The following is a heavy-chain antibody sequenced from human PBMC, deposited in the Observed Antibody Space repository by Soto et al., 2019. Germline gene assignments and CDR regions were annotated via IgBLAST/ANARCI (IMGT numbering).Heavy chain of an antibody. V-gene: IGHV1-69*01. Sequence: QVQLVQSGAEVKKPGSSVKVSCRASGGTFSSYAISWVRQAPGQGLEWMGGIIPIFGTANYAQKFQGRVTITADESTSTAYMELSSLRSEDTAVYYCVLDKEMATITNYWGQGTLVTVSS. CDR1: GGTFSSYA. CDR3: VLDKEMATITNY. D-gene: IGHD5-12*01. J-gene: IGHJ4*02. CDR2: IIPIFGTA.